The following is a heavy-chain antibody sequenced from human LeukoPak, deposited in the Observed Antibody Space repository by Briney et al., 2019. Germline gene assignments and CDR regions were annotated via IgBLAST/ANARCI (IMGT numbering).Heavy chain of an antibody. D-gene: IGHD6-19*01. V-gene: IGHV3-48*03. J-gene: IGHJ5*02. Sequence: PSGGSLRLSCAASGFTFSSYEMNWVRQAPGKGLEWVSYISSSGSTIYYADSVKGRFTISRDNAKNSLYLQMNSLRAEDTAVYYCARGGLGLQWLAPIPFDPWGQGTLVTVSS. CDR1: GFTFSSYE. CDR3: ARGGLGLQWLAPIPFDP. CDR2: ISSSGSTI.